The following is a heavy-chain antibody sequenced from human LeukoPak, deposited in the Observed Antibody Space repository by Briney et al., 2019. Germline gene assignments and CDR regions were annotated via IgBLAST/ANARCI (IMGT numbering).Heavy chain of an antibody. CDR3: ARGNSSGSKYFQH. V-gene: IGHV1-69*06. J-gene: IGHJ1*01. CDR1: GGTFSSYA. CDR2: IIPIFGTA. Sequence: SVTVSCTASGGTFSSYAISWVRQAPGQGLEWMGGIIPIFGTANYAQKFQGRVTITADKSTSTAYMELSSLRSEDTAVYYCARGNSSGSKYFQHWGQGTLVTVSS. D-gene: IGHD6-19*01.